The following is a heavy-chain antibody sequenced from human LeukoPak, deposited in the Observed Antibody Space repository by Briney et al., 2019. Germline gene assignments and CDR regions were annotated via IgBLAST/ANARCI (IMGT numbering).Heavy chain of an antibody. D-gene: IGHD3-10*01. CDR3: ARDATKKPPMVRGVIPTWFDP. V-gene: IGHV3-20*04. CDR1: GFTFDDYG. CDR2: INWNGGST. J-gene: IGHJ5*02. Sequence: GGSLRLSCAASGFTFDDYGMSWVRQAPGKGLDWVSGINWNGGSTGYADSVKGRFTISRDNAKNSLYLQMNSLRAEDTAVYYCARDATKKPPMVRGVIPTWFDPWGQGTLVTVSS.